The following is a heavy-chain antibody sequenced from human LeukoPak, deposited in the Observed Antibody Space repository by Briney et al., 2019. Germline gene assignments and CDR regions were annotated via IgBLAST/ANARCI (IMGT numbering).Heavy chain of an antibody. CDR2: ISYDGSNK. CDR3: AKLYGLWFGELLYMDY. Sequence: GSLRLSCAASGFTFSSYAMHWVRQAPGKGLEWVAVISYDGSNKYYADSVKGRFTISRDNSKNTLYLQMNSLRAEDTAVYYCAKLYGLWFGELLYMDYWGQGTLVTVSS. CDR1: GFTFSSYA. V-gene: IGHV3-30-3*02. D-gene: IGHD3-10*01. J-gene: IGHJ4*02.